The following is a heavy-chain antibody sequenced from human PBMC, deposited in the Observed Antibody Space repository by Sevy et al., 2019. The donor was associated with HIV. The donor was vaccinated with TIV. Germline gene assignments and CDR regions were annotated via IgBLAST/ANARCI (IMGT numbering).Heavy chain of an antibody. CDR1: GDSVSGGNYY. V-gene: IGHV4-61*01. J-gene: IGHJ4*02. Sequence: SETLSLTCTVSGDSVSGGNYYWSWIRQPPGKGLEWIGYIYYSGTTNYNPSLKSPVTISIDTSKNQLSLRPSSVTAADTAVYYCPRGLFDYWGQGTLVTVSS. CDR3: PRGLFDY. CDR2: IYYSGTT.